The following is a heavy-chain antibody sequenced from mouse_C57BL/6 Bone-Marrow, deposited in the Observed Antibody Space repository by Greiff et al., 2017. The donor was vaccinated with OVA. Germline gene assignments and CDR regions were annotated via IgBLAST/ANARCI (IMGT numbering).Heavy chain of an antibody. CDR3: ARGVYDYDVFAY. J-gene: IGHJ3*01. Sequence: EVQLQQSGPVLVKPGASVKMSCKASGYTFTDYYMNWVKQSHGKSLEWIGVINPYNGGTSYNQKFKGKATLTVDKSSSTAYMELNSLTSEDSAVYYCARGVYDYDVFAYWGQGTLVTVSA. CDR2: INPYNGGT. V-gene: IGHV1-19*01. D-gene: IGHD2-4*01. CDR1: GYTFTDYY.